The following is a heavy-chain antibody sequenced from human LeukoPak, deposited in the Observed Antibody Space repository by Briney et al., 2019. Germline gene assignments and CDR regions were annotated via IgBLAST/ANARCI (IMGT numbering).Heavy chain of an antibody. V-gene: IGHV3-30*04. D-gene: IGHD6-19*01. CDR3: ARDTSSGPVYYYYMDV. CDR2: ISYDGSNK. CDR1: GFTFSSYA. Sequence: GGSLRLSCAASGFTFSSYAMHWVRQAPGKGLGWVAVISYDGSNKYYADSVKGRFTISRDNSKNTLYLQMNSLRAEDTAVYYCARDTSSGPVYYYYMDVWGKGTTVTVSS. J-gene: IGHJ6*03.